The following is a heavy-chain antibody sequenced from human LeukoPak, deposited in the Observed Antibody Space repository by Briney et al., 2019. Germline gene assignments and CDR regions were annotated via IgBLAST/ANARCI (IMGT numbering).Heavy chain of an antibody. J-gene: IGHJ5*02. CDR2: ISSSGSTI. V-gene: IGHV3-48*04. Sequence: PGGSLRLSCAASGFTLSSYSMNWVRQAPGKGLEWVSYISSSGSTIYYADSVKGRFTISRDNAKNSLYLQMNSLRAEDTAVYYCAKVYDNQLLFNWFDPWGQGTLVTVSS. CDR1: GFTLSSYS. CDR3: AKVYDNQLLFNWFDP. D-gene: IGHD2-2*01.